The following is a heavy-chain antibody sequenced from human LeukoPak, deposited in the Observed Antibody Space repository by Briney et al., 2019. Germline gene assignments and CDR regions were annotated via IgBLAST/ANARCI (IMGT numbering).Heavy chain of an antibody. CDR3: ARLGYCSSTSCSLPTDYYGMDV. J-gene: IGHJ6*02. CDR2: INPNSGGT. V-gene: IGHV1-2*02. D-gene: IGHD2-2*01. CDR1: GYTFTGYY. Sequence: ASVKVSCKASGYTFTGYYMHWVRQAPGQGLEWMGWINPNSGGTNYAQKFQGRVTMTRDTSISTAYMELSRLRSDDTAVYYCARLGYCSSTSCSLPTDYYGMDVWGQETTVTVSS.